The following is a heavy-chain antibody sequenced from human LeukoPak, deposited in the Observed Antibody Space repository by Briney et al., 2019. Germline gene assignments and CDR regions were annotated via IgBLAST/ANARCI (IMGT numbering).Heavy chain of an antibody. Sequence: PSETLSLTCTVSGYSISSGYYWGWIRPPPGKGLEWIGSIYHSGSTYYNPSLKSRVTISVDTSKNQFSLKLSSVTAADTAVYYCARVRGVDWFDPWGQGTLVTVSS. J-gene: IGHJ5*02. D-gene: IGHD3-10*01. V-gene: IGHV4-38-2*02. CDR3: ARVRGVDWFDP. CDR2: IYHSGST. CDR1: GYSISSGYY.